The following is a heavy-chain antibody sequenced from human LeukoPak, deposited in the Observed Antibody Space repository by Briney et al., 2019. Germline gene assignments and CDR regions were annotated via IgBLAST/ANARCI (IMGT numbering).Heavy chain of an antibody. J-gene: IGHJ4*02. V-gene: IGHV3-30-3*01. CDR2: ITYDANIGSNK. Sequence: RAGGSLRLSCATSGFTFSRYAMHWVRQAPGKGLEWVALITYDANIGSNKYYADSVKGRFTISRDNSKNTLYLQMNSLRPADTAVYYCATYVWGTYRRNFDYWGQGTLVTVSS. D-gene: IGHD3-16*02. CDR1: GFTFSRYA. CDR3: ATYVWGTYRRNFDY.